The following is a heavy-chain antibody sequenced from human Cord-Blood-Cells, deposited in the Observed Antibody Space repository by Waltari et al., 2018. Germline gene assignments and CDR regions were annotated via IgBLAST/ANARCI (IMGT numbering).Heavy chain of an antibody. Sequence: QVQLQESGPGLVKPSETLSLTCTVSGGSISSHYWSWIRPPPGKGLEWIGYIYYSGSNNYDPPLRSRVTISVDTSKNEFSLKRSSVTAADTAVYYWARERSSGSCYVDYWGQGTLVTVSS. CDR3: ARERSSGSCYVDY. V-gene: IGHV4-59*11. D-gene: IGHD1-26*01. CDR1: GGSISSHY. CDR2: IYYSGSN. J-gene: IGHJ4*02.